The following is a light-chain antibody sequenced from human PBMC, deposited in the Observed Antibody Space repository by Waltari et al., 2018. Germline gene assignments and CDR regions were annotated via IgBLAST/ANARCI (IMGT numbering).Light chain of an antibody. Sequence: YRSNDKHFFVCDRQKPGQPRQLIIYWAAIRDSGVSDRVSGSGSGTDFTLTISTLQAEDVAIYYCQQYYSPPQTFGQGTKLEIK. J-gene: IGKJ2*01. V-gene: IGKV4-1*01. CDR2: WAA. CDR3: QQYYSPPQT. CDR1: YRSNDKHF.